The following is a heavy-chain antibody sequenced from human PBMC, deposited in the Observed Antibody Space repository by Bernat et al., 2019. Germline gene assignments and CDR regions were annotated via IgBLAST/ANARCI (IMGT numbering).Heavy chain of an antibody. CDR2: IIPSGNNT. J-gene: IGHJ4*02. Sequence: QVQLVQSGAEVKKPGASVKVSCKASGYTFTNYYMHWVRQAPGQGLEWMGIIIPSGNNTSYAQKFQGRVTMTGDTSTSKVHMELSSLRSEDTAVYYCARSHDYGDPYFDYWGQGTLVTVSS. CDR3: ARSHDYGDPYFDY. D-gene: IGHD4-17*01. V-gene: IGHV1-46*01. CDR1: GYTFTNYY.